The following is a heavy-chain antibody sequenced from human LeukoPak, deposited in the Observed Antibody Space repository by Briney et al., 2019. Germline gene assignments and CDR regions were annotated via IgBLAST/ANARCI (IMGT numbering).Heavy chain of an antibody. D-gene: IGHD3-22*01. CDR2: ISSSSSYI. Sequence: GGSLRLSCAASGFTFSSYSMNWVRQAPGKGLEWVSSISSSSSYIYYADSVKGRFTISRDNAKNSLYLQMNSLRAEDTAVYYCARGIAGGGSSGYCPDYWGQGTLVTVSS. J-gene: IGHJ4*02. V-gene: IGHV3-21*01. CDR1: GFTFSSYS. CDR3: ARGIAGGGSSGYCPDY.